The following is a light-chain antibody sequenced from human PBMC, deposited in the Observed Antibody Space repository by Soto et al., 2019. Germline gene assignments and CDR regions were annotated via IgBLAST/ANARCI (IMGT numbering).Light chain of an antibody. J-gene: IGKJ3*01. CDR1: QAISNH. CDR3: QKYDGVPL. Sequence: DIQLTQSPSSLSASVGDRVTITCQASQAISNHLNWYQQKPGKAPNLLIYDASDLETGVASRFSGVGSGTFFSFSINSLQLEDIATYYCQKYDGVPLFGLGTKVEIK. CDR2: DAS. V-gene: IGKV1-33*01.